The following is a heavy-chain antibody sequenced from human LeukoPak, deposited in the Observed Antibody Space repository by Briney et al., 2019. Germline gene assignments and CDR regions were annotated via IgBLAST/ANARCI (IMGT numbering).Heavy chain of an antibody. CDR2: FDPEDGET. D-gene: IGHD1-26*01. CDR3: ARDPANGRPDSFDI. J-gene: IGHJ3*02. V-gene: IGHV1-24*01. CDR1: GYTLTELS. Sequence: ASVKVSCKVSGYTLTELSMHWVRQAPGKGLEWMGGFDPEDGETIYAQKFQGRVTMTEDTSTDTAYMELRSLRSEDTAVYFCARDPANGRPDSFDIWGQGTLVTVSS.